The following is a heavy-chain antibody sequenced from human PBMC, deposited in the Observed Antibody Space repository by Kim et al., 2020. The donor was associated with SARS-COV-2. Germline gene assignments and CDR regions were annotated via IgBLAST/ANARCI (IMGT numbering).Heavy chain of an antibody. Sequence: ASVKVSCKASGYTFTSYGISWVRQAPGQGLEWMGWISAYNGNTNYAQKLQGRVTMTTDTSTSTAYMELRSLRSDDTAVYYCARDRPGGAATIPFDYWGQGTLVTVSS. J-gene: IGHJ4*02. V-gene: IGHV1-18*04. CDR2: ISAYNGNT. D-gene: IGHD5-12*01. CDR3: ARDRPGGAATIPFDY. CDR1: GYTFTSYG.